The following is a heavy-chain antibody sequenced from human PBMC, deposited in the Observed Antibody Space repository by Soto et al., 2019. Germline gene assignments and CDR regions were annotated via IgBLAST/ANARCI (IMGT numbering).Heavy chain of an antibody. D-gene: IGHD6-13*01. Sequence: KQSQTLSLTCTVSGGSISSSSYYWGWIRQPPGKGLEWIGRIYYSGSTYYNPSLKSRVTISGDTSKNQFSLKLSSVTAADTAVYYCARHSTGYSSSWYDYWGQGTLVTVSS. V-gene: IGHV4-39*01. J-gene: IGHJ4*02. CDR2: IYYSGST. CDR1: GGSISSSSYY. CDR3: ARHSTGYSSSWYDY.